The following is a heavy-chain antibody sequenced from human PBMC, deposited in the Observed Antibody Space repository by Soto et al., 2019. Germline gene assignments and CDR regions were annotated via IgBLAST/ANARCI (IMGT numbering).Heavy chain of an antibody. D-gene: IGHD6-19*01. CDR1: GFTFSGSA. CDR3: TRHQGIKQYSSGWYYYYGMDV. V-gene: IGHV3-73*01. Sequence: PGGSLRLSCAASGFTFSGSAMHWVRQASGKGLVWVGRIRSKANSYATAYAASVKGRFTISRDDSKNTAYLQMNSLKTEDTAVYYCTRHQGIKQYSSGWYYYYGMDVWGQGTTVTVSS. CDR2: IRSKANSYAT. J-gene: IGHJ6*02.